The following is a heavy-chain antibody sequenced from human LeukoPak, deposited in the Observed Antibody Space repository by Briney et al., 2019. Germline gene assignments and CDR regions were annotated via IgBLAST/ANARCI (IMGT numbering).Heavy chain of an antibody. CDR2: INHSGST. Sequence: SETLSLTCAVYGGSFSGYYWGWIRQPPGKGLEWIGEINHSGSTNYNPSLKSRVTISVDTSKNQFSLKLSSVTAADTAVYYCARATFINWFDPWGQGTLVTVSS. J-gene: IGHJ5*02. D-gene: IGHD3-16*01. CDR1: GGSFSGYY. V-gene: IGHV4-34*01. CDR3: ARATFINWFDP.